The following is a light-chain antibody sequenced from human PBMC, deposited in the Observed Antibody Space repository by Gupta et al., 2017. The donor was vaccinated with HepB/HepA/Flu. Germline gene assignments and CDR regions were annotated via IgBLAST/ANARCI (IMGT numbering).Light chain of an antibody. CDR1: QSVTNN. J-gene: IGKJ4*01. CDR2: DAS. Sequence: EIVLTQSPATLSLSPGERATHSCRASQSVTNNLAWYQLKTGQAPRLLIYDASIRATGIPARFSGSGSGTDFTLTITTLEPEDSAVYFCQQRTNWPPLVTFGGGTRVEIK. V-gene: IGKV3-11*01. CDR3: QQRTNWPPLVT.